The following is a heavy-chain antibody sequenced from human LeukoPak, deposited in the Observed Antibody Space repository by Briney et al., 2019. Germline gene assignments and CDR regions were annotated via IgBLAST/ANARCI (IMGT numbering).Heavy chain of an antibody. CDR2: IYYSGST. Sequence: KPSETLSLTRSVSGDSISTRSYYWGWIRQPPGKGLEWIATIYYSGSTYYNPALTSRVTISVDTSKNQFSLKLSSVTAADTAVYYCARHKDYYYSYMDVWGKGTTVTISS. CDR3: ARHKDYYYSYMDV. J-gene: IGHJ6*03. V-gene: IGHV4-39*01. CDR1: GDSISTRSYY.